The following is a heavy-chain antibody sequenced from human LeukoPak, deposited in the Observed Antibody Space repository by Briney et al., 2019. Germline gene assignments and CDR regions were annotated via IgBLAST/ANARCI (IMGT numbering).Heavy chain of an antibody. Sequence: GGSVRLSCAASGFTFSGHSMNWVRQAPGKGLERVSYISSSASSIYYADSVKGRFTISRDSAKSSLYLQMNSLRAEDTAMYYCARASSSVGGYYFYYYMDVGGKGTTVTVSS. CDR2: ISSSASSI. CDR3: ARASSSVGGYYFYYYMDV. D-gene: IGHD3-16*01. CDR1: GFTFSGHS. J-gene: IGHJ6*03. V-gene: IGHV3-48*01.